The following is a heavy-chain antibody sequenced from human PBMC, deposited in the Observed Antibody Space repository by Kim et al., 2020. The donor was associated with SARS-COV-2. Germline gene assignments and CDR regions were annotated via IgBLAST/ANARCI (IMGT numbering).Heavy chain of an antibody. D-gene: IGHD5-18*01. CDR1: GGSFSGYY. CDR2: INHSGST. Sequence: SETLSLTCAVYGGSFSGYYWSWIRQPPGKGLEWIGEINHSGSTNYNPSLKSRVTISVDTSKNQFSLKLSSVTAADTAVYYCARGGNRFGYSYGYVGHYYYGMDVWGQGTTVTVSS. CDR3: ARGGNRFGYSYGYVGHYYYGMDV. V-gene: IGHV4-34*01. J-gene: IGHJ6*02.